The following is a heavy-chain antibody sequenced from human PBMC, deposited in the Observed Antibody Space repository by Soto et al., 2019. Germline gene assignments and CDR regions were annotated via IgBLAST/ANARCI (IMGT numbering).Heavy chain of an antibody. CDR2: IYHSRST. J-gene: IGHJ5*02. V-gene: IGHV4-4*02. Sequence: QVQLQESGPGLVKPSGTLSLTCAVSSGSISSSNWWSWVRQPPGKGLEWIGEIYHSRSTNYNPSLKSRVTISVDKSKNQFSLKLSSVTAADTAVYYCASNWHKTNDYSHWFDPWGQGTLVTVSS. D-gene: IGHD4-4*01. CDR1: SGSISSSNW. CDR3: ASNWHKTNDYSHWFDP.